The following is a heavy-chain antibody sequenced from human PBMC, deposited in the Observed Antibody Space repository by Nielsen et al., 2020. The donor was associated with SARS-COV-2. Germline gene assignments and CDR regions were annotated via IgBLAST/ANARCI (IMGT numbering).Heavy chain of an antibody. CDR2: IYYSGST. J-gene: IGHJ3*02. D-gene: IGHD3-3*01. V-gene: IGHV4-31*03. Sequence: SETLSLTCTVSGGSISSGGYYWSWIRQHPGKGLEWIGYIYYSGSTYYNPSLKSRVTISVDTSKNQFSLKLSSVTAADTAVYYCARAGRITIFGVVDAFDIWGQGIMVTVSS. CDR1: GGSISSGGYY. CDR3: ARAGRITIFGVVDAFDI.